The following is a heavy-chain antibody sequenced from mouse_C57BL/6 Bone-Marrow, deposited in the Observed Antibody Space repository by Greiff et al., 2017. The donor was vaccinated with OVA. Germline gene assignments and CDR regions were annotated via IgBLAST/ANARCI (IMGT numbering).Heavy chain of an antibody. V-gene: IGHV5-16*01. D-gene: IGHD2-13*01. CDR2: INYDGSST. CDR3: ARDNYGDYNFDD. J-gene: IGHJ2*01. Sequence: EVNLVESEGGLVQPGSSMKLSCTASGFTFSDYYMAWVRQVPEKGLEWVANINYDGSSTYYLDSLKSRFIISRDNAKNILYLQMSSLKSEDTATYYCARDNYGDYNFDDWGQGTTLTVSS. CDR1: GFTFSDYY.